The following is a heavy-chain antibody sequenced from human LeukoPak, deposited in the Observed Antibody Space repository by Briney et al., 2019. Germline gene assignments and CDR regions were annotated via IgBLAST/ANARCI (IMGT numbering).Heavy chain of an antibody. J-gene: IGHJ4*02. D-gene: IGHD2-2*01. V-gene: IGHV1-2*02. CDR2: INPNSGGT. Sequence: GASVKVSCRTCGYTFTAYYIHWVRQAPGQGLEWMGWINPNSGGTNYAQKFQGRVTMTRGTSISTAYMELSRLRSDDTAVYFCARSSSSYSPFDYWGQGTLVTVSS. CDR1: GYTFTAYY. CDR3: ARSSSSYSPFDY.